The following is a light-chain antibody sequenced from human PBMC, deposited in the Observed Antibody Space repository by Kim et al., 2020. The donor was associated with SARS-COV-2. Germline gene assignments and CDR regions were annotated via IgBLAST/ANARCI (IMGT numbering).Light chain of an antibody. Sequence: SPGERAILSFKAIQSVSRNVAWCLHKPDQTPRRRIYGASTRATGIPARFSGSVSVTEFTLTISSLQSEDFAVYNCQQYNNWPSLTFGGGTKVDIK. CDR2: GAS. CDR1: QSVSRN. V-gene: IGKV3-15*01. J-gene: IGKJ4*01. CDR3: QQYNNWPSLT.